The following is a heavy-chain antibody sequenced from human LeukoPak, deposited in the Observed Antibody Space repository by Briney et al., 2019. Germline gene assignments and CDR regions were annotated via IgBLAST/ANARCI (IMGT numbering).Heavy chain of an antibody. D-gene: IGHD3-10*01. V-gene: IGHV1-18*01. J-gene: IGHJ4*02. Sequence: ASVKVSCKASGYTFTSYGISWVRQAPGQGLEWMGWISAYNGNTNYAQKLQGRVTVTTDTSTSTAYMELRSLRSDDTAVYYCARETVVRGVITIDRGDYWGQGTLVTVSS. CDR1: GYTFTSYG. CDR2: ISAYNGNT. CDR3: ARETVVRGVITIDRGDY.